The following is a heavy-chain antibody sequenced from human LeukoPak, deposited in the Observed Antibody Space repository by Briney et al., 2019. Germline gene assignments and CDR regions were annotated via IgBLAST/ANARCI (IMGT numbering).Heavy chain of an antibody. V-gene: IGHV3-30-3*01. D-gene: IGHD1-26*01. CDR3: ARVLSGSYSEYFQH. J-gene: IGHJ1*01. Sequence: GRSLRLSCAASGFTFSSYAMHWVRQAPGKGLEWVAVISYDGSNKYYADSVKGRFTISRDNSKNTLYLQMNSLRAEDTAVYYCARVLSGSYSEYFQHWGQGTLVTVSS. CDR1: GFTFSSYA. CDR2: ISYDGSNK.